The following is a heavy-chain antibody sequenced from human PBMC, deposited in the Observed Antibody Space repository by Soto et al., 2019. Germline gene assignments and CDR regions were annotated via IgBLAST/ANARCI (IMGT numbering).Heavy chain of an antibody. CDR2: IIPIFGTA. D-gene: IGHD2-21*02. Sequence: SVKVSCKASGGTFSSYAISWVRQAPGQGLEWMGGIIPIFGTANYAQKFQGRVTITADKSTGTAYMELSSLRSEDTAVYYCARVLNSDTPGMDVWGQGTTVTVSS. J-gene: IGHJ6*02. V-gene: IGHV1-69*06. CDR1: GGTFSSYA. CDR3: ARVLNSDTPGMDV.